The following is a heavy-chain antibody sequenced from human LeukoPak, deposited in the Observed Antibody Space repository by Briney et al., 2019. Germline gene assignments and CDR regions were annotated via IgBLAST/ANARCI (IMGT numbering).Heavy chain of an antibody. J-gene: IGHJ6*03. V-gene: IGHV4-39*07. Sequence: PSETLSLTCTVSGGSISSSSYYWGWIRQPPGKGLEWIGSIYYSGSTYYNPSHKSRVTISVDTSKNQFSLKLSSVTAADTAVYYCARGDGYNQYYYYMDVWGKGTTVTVSS. CDR3: ARGDGYNQYYYYMDV. D-gene: IGHD5-24*01. CDR2: IYYSGST. CDR1: GGSISSSSYY.